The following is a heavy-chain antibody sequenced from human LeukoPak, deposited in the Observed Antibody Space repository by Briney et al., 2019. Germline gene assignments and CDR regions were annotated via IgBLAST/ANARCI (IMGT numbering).Heavy chain of an antibody. Sequence: PGRSLRLSCAASGFTFSSHAMHWVRQAPGKGLEWVAVISCDGSNKYYADSVKGRFTISRDNSKNTLYLQMNSLRAEDTAVYYCARAHCSSTSCYGDYWGQGTLVTVSS. CDR2: ISCDGSNK. D-gene: IGHD2-2*01. J-gene: IGHJ4*02. V-gene: IGHV3-30-3*01. CDR1: GFTFSSHA. CDR3: ARAHCSSTSCYGDY.